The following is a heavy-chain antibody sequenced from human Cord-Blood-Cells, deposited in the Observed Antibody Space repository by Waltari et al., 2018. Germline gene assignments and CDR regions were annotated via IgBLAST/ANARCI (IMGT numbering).Heavy chain of an antibody. D-gene: IGHD3-10*01. J-gene: IGHJ3*02. CDR2: INHSGST. Sequence: QVQLQQWGAGLLKPSETLSLTCAVHGGSFSGSYWSWIRQPPGKGLEWIGEINHSGSTNYNPSLKSRVTISVDTSKNQFSLKLSSVTAADTAVYYCARLSGSYPYDAFDIWGQGTMVTVSS. V-gene: IGHV4-34*01. CDR1: GGSFSGSY. CDR3: ARLSGSYPYDAFDI.